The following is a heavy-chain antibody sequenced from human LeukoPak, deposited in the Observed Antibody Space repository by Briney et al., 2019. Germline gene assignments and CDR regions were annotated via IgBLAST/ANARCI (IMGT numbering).Heavy chain of an antibody. CDR3: VMGQWELLDY. D-gene: IGHD1-26*01. Sequence: GGSLRLSCAASGFTFSSYSMNWVRQAPGKGLEWVSYISSSSSTIHYADSVKGRFTISRDNAKNSLYLQMNSLRAEDTAVYYCVMGQWELLDYWGQGTLVTVSS. V-gene: IGHV3-48*01. CDR2: ISSSSSTI. CDR1: GFTFSSYS. J-gene: IGHJ4*02.